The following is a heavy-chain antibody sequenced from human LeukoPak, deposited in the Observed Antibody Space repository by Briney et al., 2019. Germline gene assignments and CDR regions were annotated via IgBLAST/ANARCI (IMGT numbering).Heavy chain of an antibody. J-gene: IGHJ4*02. Sequence: GGSLRLSCAASGFTFSSYGMHWVRQAPGKGLEWVAFIRYDGGNKFYADSVKGRFTISRDNSKNTLYLQMNSLRAEDTAVYYCAIDLYGSGSYQIRLFDYWGQGTLVTVSS. CDR2: IRYDGGNK. V-gene: IGHV3-30*02. CDR1: GFTFSSYG. D-gene: IGHD3-10*01. CDR3: AIDLYGSGSYQIRLFDY.